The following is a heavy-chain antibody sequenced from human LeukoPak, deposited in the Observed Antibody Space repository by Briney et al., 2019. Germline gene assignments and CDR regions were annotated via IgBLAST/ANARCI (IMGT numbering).Heavy chain of an antibody. CDR2: ISASNGKT. CDR1: GYTFTSYG. CDR3: ARLAVAAGTTELFDY. J-gene: IGHJ4*01. Sequence: GSVWLSCTASGYTFTSYGFSWVRQAPGPGLEWMGWISASNGKTNYTQTHQGRVTMTTDTSTRTAYMELRCLRSDDTAVYYCARLAVAAGTTELFDYGGQPTLPTVSS. D-gene: IGHD6-13*01. V-gene: IGHV1-18*01.